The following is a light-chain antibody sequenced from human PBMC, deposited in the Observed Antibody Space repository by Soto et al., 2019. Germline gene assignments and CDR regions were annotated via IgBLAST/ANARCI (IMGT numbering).Light chain of an antibody. J-gene: IGKJ1*01. V-gene: IGKV1-5*03. CDR2: KAS. CDR3: QHYNSYSEA. Sequence: IELTQGAPTLSGYVGGRVTSXCRASQTISSWLAWYQQKPGKAPKLLIYKASTLKSGVPSRFSGSGSGTEFTLTISSLQPEDFATYYCQHYNSYSEAFGQGTKVDIK. CDR1: QTISSW.